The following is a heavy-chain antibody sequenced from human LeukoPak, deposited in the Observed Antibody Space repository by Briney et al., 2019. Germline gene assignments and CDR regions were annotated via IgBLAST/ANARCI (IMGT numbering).Heavy chain of an antibody. CDR3: AREGGYKLKKAYDY. CDR1: GGSISSSNW. D-gene: IGHD5-24*01. J-gene: IGHJ4*02. CDR2: IYHSGST. V-gene: IGHV4-4*02. Sequence: SETLSLTCAVSGGSISSSNWWSWVRQPPGKGLEWIGEIYHSGSTNYNPSLKSRVTISVDKSKSQFSLKLSSVTAADTAVYYCAREGGYKLKKAYDYWGQGTLVTVSS.